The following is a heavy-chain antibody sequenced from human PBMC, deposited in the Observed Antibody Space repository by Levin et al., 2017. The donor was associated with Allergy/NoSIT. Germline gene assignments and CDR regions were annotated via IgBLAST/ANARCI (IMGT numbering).Heavy chain of an antibody. CDR2: IFPGDSDT. D-gene: IGHD4-23*01. J-gene: IGHJ4*02. CDR3: ARRDSDGSNSFDY. Sequence: GGSLRLSCQASGSSFTSYWFGWVRQRPGKGLEWMGLIFPGDSDTRVSPSFQGQIIMSVDKSTNTAYLHWSSLKASDSAKYYCARRDSDGSNSFDYWGQGTLVTVSS. V-gene: IGHV5-51*01. CDR1: GSSFTSYW.